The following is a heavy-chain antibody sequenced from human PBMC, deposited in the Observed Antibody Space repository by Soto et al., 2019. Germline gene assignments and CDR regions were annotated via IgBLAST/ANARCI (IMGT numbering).Heavy chain of an antibody. Sequence: EVRLVESGGGLVKPGGSLRLSCAASGFTFSNAWMSWVRQAPGKGLEWVGRIKSKTDGGTTDYAAPVKGRFTISRDDSTNTLYLQMNSLKTEDTAVYYCTTEAAAPYNWFDPWGQGTLVTVSS. J-gene: IGHJ5*02. V-gene: IGHV3-15*01. CDR2: IKSKTDGGTT. D-gene: IGHD6-13*01. CDR3: TTEAAAPYNWFDP. CDR1: GFTFSNAW.